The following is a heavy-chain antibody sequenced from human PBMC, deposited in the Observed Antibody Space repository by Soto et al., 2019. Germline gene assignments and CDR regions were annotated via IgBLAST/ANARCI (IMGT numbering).Heavy chain of an antibody. CDR2: IYYSGST. Sequence: LSLTCTVSGGSISSYYWSWIRQPPGKGLEWIGYIYYSGSTNYNPSLKSRVTISVDTSKNQFSLKLSSVTAADTAVYYCARDRRDGYNYYYYYGMDVWGQGTTVTVSS. CDR3: ARDRRDGYNYYYYYGMDV. J-gene: IGHJ6*02. V-gene: IGHV4-59*01. D-gene: IGHD5-12*01. CDR1: GGSISSYY.